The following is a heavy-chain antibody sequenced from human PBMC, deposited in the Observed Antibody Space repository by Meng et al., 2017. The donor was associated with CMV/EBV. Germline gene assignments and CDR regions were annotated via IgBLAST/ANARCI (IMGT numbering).Heavy chain of an antibody. J-gene: IGHJ6*02. CDR2: INPNSGGT. V-gene: IGHV1-2*02. Sequence: ASVKVSCKASGYTFTGYYMHWVRQAPGRGLEWMGWINPNSGGTNYAQKFQGRVTMTRDTSISTAYMELSRLRSDDTAVYYCARVIAAAGTRTPGYYGMDVWGQGTTVTVSS. D-gene: IGHD6-13*01. CDR1: GYTFTGYY. CDR3: ARVIAAAGTRTPGYYGMDV.